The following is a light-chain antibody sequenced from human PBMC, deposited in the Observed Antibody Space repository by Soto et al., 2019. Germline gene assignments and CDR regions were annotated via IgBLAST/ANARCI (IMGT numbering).Light chain of an antibody. CDR3: CSNTVGSTYV. J-gene: IGLJ1*01. Sequence: QSALTQPASVSGTPGQSITISCTGPSTDVRSHKLVSWYQQYPGNAPTLIIFEAYKRPSGVSNRFSGSKSGSTASLTISGLQAEDEADYYCCSNTVGSTYVFGTGTKVTVL. V-gene: IGLV2-23*01. CDR1: STDVRSHKL. CDR2: EAY.